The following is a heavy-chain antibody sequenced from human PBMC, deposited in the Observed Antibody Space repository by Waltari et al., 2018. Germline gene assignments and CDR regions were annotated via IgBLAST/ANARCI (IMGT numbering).Heavy chain of an antibody. CDR3: AREPVAGTFDY. V-gene: IGHV3-66*02. Sequence: EVQLVESGGGLVQPGGSLRLSCAASGFTVSSNYMSWVRQAPGKGLEWGSVIYSGGSTYYAGSVKGRFTISRDNTKNTLYLQMNSRRAEDTAVYYCAREPVAGTFDYWGQGTLVTVAS. CDR1: GFTVSSNY. D-gene: IGHD6-19*01. J-gene: IGHJ4*02. CDR2: IYSGGST.